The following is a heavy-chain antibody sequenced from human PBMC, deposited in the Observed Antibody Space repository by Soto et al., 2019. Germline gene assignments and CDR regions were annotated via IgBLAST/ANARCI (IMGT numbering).Heavy chain of an antibody. D-gene: IGHD3-9*01. CDR3: ARPQAQILTAYYLNLGYLDH. J-gene: IGHJ4*01. CDR2: INPGNGDT. V-gene: IGHV1-3*01. Sequence: ASVKVSCKTSGYTFTTYALHWVRQAPGQRPEWMGWINPGNGDTKYSQIFQGRVTMTRDTSASTAYMEWSSLRSEDTAVYYCARPQAQILTAYYLNLGYLDHCSPGTLVTVSS. CDR1: GYTFTTYA.